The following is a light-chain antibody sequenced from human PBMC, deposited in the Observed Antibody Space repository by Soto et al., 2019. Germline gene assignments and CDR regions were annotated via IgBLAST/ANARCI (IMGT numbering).Light chain of an antibody. CDR2: WAS. CDR3: QQYYSPPLT. V-gene: IGKV4-1*01. CDR1: QSVLYSSNNKNY. J-gene: IGKJ4*01. Sequence: DIVMTQSPDSLAVSLGERATINCKSSQSVLYSSNNKNYLAWYQQKPGQPPKLVIYWASTRESRVPDRFSGSGSGTDFTLTINSLQAEDVAVYYCQQYYSPPLTCGGGTKVEIK.